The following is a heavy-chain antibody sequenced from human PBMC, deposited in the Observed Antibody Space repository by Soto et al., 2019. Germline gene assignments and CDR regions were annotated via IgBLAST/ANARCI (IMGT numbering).Heavy chain of an antibody. CDR3: ARDLWGYCGTDCYPLDV. V-gene: IGHV4-30-2*01. D-gene: IGHD2-21*02. Sequence: SETLSLTCAVSGGSIRSGGYAWSWIRQLPGKGLEWIGYIYDGGSTYYNPSLKSRATISVDRSENQFSLKLNSVTAADTAVYYCARDLWGYCGTDCYPLDVWGQGTTVTVSS. J-gene: IGHJ6*02. CDR2: IYDGGST. CDR1: GGSIRSGGYA.